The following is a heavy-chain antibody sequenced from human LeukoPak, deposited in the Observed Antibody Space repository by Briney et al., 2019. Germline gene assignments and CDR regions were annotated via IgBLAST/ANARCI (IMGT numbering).Heavy chain of an antibody. CDR2: FRTKTYRAST. J-gene: IGHJ6*03. CDR1: GFTFGDYS. CDR3: SRVFSSTFYYMDV. V-gene: IGHV3-49*04. Sequence: GGSLRLSCSASGFTFGDYSMTWVRQAPGKGLEWVGFFRTKTYRASTEYAASVKGRFTISRDDSKRIAYLQMNSLKTEDTAVYYCSRVFSSTFYYMDVWGKGTTVTVSS. D-gene: IGHD2-2*01.